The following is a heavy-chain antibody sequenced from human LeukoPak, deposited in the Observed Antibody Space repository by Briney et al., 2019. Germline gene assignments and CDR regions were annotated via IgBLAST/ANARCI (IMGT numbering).Heavy chain of an antibody. CDR1: GFIFSTYA. CDR2: ITGSGDST. J-gene: IGHJ4*02. D-gene: IGHD1-26*01. Sequence: GGSLRLSCAASGFIFSTYAMSWVRQAPGKGLEWVSAITGSGDSTYYADSMKGRFTISRDNSKNTLSLQMNSLRAEDTAVYYCAKENPVGGTNYFDYWGQGTLVTVPS. CDR3: AKENPVGGTNYFDY. V-gene: IGHV3-23*01.